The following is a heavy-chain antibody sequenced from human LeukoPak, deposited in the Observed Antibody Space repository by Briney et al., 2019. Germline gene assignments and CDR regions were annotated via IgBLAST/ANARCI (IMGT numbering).Heavy chain of an antibody. D-gene: IGHD3-22*01. Sequence: GGSLRLSCAVSGITLSNYGMTWVRQAPGKGLEWVAGISGSGGSTNYADSVKGRFTISRDNPKNTLYLQMNSLRAEDTAMYFCAKRGVVIRVILVGFHKEAYYFDSWGQGALVTVSS. CDR1: GITLSNYG. CDR3: AKRGVVIRVILVGFHKEAYYFDS. CDR2: ISGSGGST. V-gene: IGHV3-23*01. J-gene: IGHJ4*02.